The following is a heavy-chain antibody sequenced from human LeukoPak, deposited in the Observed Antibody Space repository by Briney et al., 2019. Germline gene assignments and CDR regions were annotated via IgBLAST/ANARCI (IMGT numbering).Heavy chain of an antibody. CDR2: IYHNGST. Sequence: KPSETLSLTCAVSGFSISSGYYWGWVREPPGEGLEWVGGIYHNGSTYYNPSLKSRVTISVDTSKNQFSLKLSSVTAADTAVYYCARGDYYDSSGPLRPRNHDAFDIWGQGTMVTVSS. CDR3: ARGDYYDSSGPLRPRNHDAFDI. V-gene: IGHV4-38-2*01. D-gene: IGHD3-22*01. J-gene: IGHJ3*02. CDR1: GFSISSGYY.